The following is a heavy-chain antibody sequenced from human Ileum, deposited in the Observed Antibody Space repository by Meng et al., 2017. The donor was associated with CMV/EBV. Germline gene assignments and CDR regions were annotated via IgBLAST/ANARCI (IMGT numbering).Heavy chain of an antibody. CDR2: IHYTGRA. CDR1: GASIRTHY. V-gene: IGHV4-59*11. CDR3: AERGGGY. D-gene: IGHD1-1*01. Sequence: GQLQKSGPVLGRPSETLSLPGRVSGASIRTHYWSGVRQNPGKGMEWIDSIHYTGRADYSPSLKSRLTISVDTYDSQLSLKLSSVTPADTAMYYCAERGGGYWGQGILVTVSS. J-gene: IGHJ4*02.